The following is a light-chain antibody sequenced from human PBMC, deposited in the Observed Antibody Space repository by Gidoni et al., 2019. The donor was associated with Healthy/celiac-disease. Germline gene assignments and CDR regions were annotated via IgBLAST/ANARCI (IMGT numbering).Light chain of an antibody. CDR3: SSYTSSSTNWV. Sequence: QSALTQPASVSGSPGQSIPIACTGTSSDVGGTHYVSWYQQHPGKAPKLIIYDVSNRPSGVSYRFSGSKSGNTASLTISGLQAEDEADYYCSSYTSSSTNWVFGGGTKLTVL. CDR1: SSDVGGTHY. V-gene: IGLV2-14*03. J-gene: IGLJ3*02. CDR2: DVS.